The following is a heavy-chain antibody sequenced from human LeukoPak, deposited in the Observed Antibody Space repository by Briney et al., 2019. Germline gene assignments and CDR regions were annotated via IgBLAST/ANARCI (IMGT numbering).Heavy chain of an antibody. CDR2: IYYSGST. J-gene: IGHJ4*02. V-gene: IGHV4-30-4*01. Sequence: SETLSLTCTVSGGSISSGDYYWSWIRQPPGKGLEWIGYIYYSGSTYYNPSLKSRVTISVDTSKNQFSLKLSSVTAADTAVYYCARAPLPGYCSGGSCYGGFDYWGQGTLVTVSS. CDR1: GGSISSGDYY. CDR3: ARAPLPGYCSGGSCYGGFDY. D-gene: IGHD2-15*01.